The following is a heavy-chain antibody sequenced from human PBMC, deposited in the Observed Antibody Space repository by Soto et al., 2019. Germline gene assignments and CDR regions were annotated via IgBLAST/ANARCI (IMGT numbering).Heavy chain of an antibody. CDR1: GFTFSSYW. Sequence: GGSLRLSCAASGFTFSSYWMSWVRQAPGKGLEWVANIKQDGSEKYYVDSVKGRFTISRDNAKNSLYLQMNSLRAEDTAVYYCARDVNYDSSGYLDYWGQGTLVTVSS. CDR3: ARDVNYDSSGYLDY. V-gene: IGHV3-7*01. J-gene: IGHJ4*02. D-gene: IGHD3-22*01. CDR2: IKQDGSEK.